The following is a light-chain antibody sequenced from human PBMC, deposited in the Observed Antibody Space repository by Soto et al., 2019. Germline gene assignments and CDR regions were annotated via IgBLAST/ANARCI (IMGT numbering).Light chain of an antibody. V-gene: IGKV3-20*01. Sequence: EIVLTQSPGSLSLFPGERATLSCRASQTVGLNYLAWFQQKPGQAPRLLIYDASTRATGIPDKFGGSGSGTDFTLTISRLEPEDFAVYYCQQYVNSPITFGQGTRLEIK. CDR2: DAS. CDR3: QQYVNSPIT. J-gene: IGKJ5*01. CDR1: QTVGLNY.